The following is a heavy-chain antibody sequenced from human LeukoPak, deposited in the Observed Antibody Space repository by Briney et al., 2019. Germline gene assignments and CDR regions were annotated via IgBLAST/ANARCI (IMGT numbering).Heavy chain of an antibody. D-gene: IGHD3-10*01. CDR1: GFTFSSYW. CDR3: ARGPYGSATDY. V-gene: IGHV3-74*01. CDR2: INSDGSST. Sequence: GGSLRLSCAASGFTFSSYWMHWVRQAPGKGMVWVSRINSDGSSTSYADSVKGRFTISRDNAKNTLYVQMNSLRAEDTAVYYCARGPYGSATDYWGQGTLVTVSS. J-gene: IGHJ4*02.